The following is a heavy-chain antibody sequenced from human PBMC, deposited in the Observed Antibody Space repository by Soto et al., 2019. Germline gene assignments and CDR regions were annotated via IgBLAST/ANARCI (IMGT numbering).Heavy chain of an antibody. V-gene: IGHV3-48*02. J-gene: IGHJ3*01. CDR2: ISIGSGSI. CDR1: GFSLSNYA. CDR3: VRDDRWAFDF. D-gene: IGHD3-22*01. Sequence: EVQLVESGGGLVQPGGSRRVSCAASGFSLSNYAMNWVRQAPGKGLEWVSYISIGSGSIFYADSVKSRFTISRDDAKNSLYLQMNTLRDEDTAVYYCVRDDRWAFDFWGQGTMVTVSS.